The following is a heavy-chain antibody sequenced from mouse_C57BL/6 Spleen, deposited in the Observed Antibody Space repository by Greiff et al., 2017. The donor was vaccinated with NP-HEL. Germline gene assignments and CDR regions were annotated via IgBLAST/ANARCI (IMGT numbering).Heavy chain of an antibody. Sequence: QVQLQQSGAELVRPGASVTLSCKASGYTFTDYEMHWVKQTPVHGLEWIGAIDPETGGTAYNQKFKGKAILTADKSSSTAYMELRSLTSEDSAVYYCTRSGNWDLYFDYWGKGTTLTVSS. CDR1: GYTFTDYE. V-gene: IGHV1-15*01. D-gene: IGHD4-1*01. CDR2: IDPETGGT. CDR3: TRSGNWDLYFDY. J-gene: IGHJ2*01.